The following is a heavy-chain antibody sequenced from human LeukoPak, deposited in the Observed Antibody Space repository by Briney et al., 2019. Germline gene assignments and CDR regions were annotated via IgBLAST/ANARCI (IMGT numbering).Heavy chain of an antibody. CDR1: GFTFSDYY. CDR3: ASGREGYFDY. CDR2: ITNRGDTV. V-gene: IGHV3-11*01. J-gene: IGHJ4*02. Sequence: GGSLRLSCAASGFTFSDYYMTWVRQAPGKGLEWLSYITNRGDTVFYADSVKGRFTVSRDNAKRSLYLQMNSLRAEDTAVYYCASGREGYFDYWGQGTLVTVSS.